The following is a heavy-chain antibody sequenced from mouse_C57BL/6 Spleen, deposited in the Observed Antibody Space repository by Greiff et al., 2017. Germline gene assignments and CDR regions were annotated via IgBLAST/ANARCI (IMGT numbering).Heavy chain of an antibody. CDR1: GYTFTDHT. CDR3: AREGLYYYGSIDY. CDR2: IYPRDGST. J-gene: IGHJ2*01. Sequence: VQLQQSDAELVKPGASVKISCKVSGYTFTDHTIHWMKQRPEQGLEWIGYIYPRDGSTKYNEKFKGKATLTADKSSSTAYMQLKSLTSEDAAVYFCAREGLYYYGSIDYWGQGTTLTVSS. V-gene: IGHV1-78*01. D-gene: IGHD1-1*01.